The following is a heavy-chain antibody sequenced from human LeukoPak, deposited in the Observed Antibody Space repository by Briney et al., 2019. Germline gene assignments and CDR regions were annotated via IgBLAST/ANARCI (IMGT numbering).Heavy chain of an antibody. J-gene: IGHJ4*02. CDR2: ISYDGKNK. Sequence: PGRSLRLSRAASGFTFSSYAMHWVRQAPGKGLEWVAVISYDGKNKHYADSLEGRFTISRDNSKNTLYLQMNSLRAEDTAVYYCAKDWDSSGSGYYHIDYWGQGTLVTVSS. V-gene: IGHV3-30*04. CDR3: AKDWDSSGSGYYHIDY. CDR1: GFTFSSYA. D-gene: IGHD3-22*01.